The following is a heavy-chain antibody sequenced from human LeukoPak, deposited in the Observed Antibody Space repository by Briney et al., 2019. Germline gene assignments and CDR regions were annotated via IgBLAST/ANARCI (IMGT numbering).Heavy chain of an antibody. J-gene: IGHJ4*02. Sequence: GSLRLSCAASEFTFSSYAMNWVRQPPGKGLEWIGEINHGGSTNYNPSLKSRVTISVDTSKNQFSLKLSSVTAADTAVYYCARRPRTYSSGWYCFDYWGQGTLVTVSS. D-gene: IGHD6-19*01. CDR3: ARRPRTYSSGWYCFDY. CDR2: INHGGST. CDR1: EFTFSSYA. V-gene: IGHV4-34*01.